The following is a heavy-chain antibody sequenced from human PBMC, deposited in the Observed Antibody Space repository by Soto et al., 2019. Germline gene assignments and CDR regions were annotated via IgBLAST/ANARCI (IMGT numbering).Heavy chain of an antibody. CDR3: ARTDYYGSGSYSYYFDY. V-gene: IGHV3-23*01. Sequence: GGSLRLSCAASGFTFSSYAMSWVRQAPGKGLEWVSAISGSGGSTYYADSVKGRFTISRDNSKNTLYLQMNSLRAEDTAVYYCARTDYYGSGSYSYYFDYWGQGTLVTVSS. CDR2: ISGSGGST. J-gene: IGHJ4*02. CDR1: GFTFSSYA. D-gene: IGHD3-10*01.